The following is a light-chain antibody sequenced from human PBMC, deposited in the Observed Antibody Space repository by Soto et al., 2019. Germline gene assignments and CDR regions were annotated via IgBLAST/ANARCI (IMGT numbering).Light chain of an antibody. CDR2: GVS. CDR3: QQYGNSPRT. J-gene: IGKJ2*01. V-gene: IGKV3-20*01. Sequence: EIVLMQSPGTLSMSPGERATLSCRASQSVNSNFFAWYQQKPGQAPRLLIYGVSTRATGIPDRFTGSGSGTDFALTISGLEPEDFAVYYCQQYGNSPRTFGQGTKVEIK. CDR1: QSVNSNF.